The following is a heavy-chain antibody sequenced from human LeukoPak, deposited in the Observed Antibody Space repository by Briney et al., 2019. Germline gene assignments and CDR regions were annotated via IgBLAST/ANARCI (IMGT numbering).Heavy chain of an antibody. CDR2: MSYSGGST. D-gene: IGHD1-14*01. CDR3: ARDRGNQRGYYYYYMDV. CDR1: EFTFSSYA. J-gene: IGHJ6*03. Sequence: GGSLRLSCAASEFTFSSYAMSWVRQAPGKGLEWVSGMSYSGGSTYYADSVKGRFTISRDNTKNTLYMQMNSLRAEDTAVYYCARDRGNQRGYYYYYMDVWGKGTTVTVSS. V-gene: IGHV3-23*01.